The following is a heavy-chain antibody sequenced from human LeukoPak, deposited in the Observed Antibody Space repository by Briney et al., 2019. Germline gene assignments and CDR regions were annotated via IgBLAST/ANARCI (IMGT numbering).Heavy chain of an antibody. CDR3: ARDLRDSSGYYPAPFDY. Sequence: ASVKVSCKASGGTFSSYAISWVRQAPGQGLEWMGGIIPIFGTANYAQKFQGRVAITADESTSTAYMELSSLRSEDTAVYYCARDLRDSSGYYPAPFDYWGQGTLVTVSS. J-gene: IGHJ4*02. CDR1: GGTFSSYA. V-gene: IGHV1-69*01. D-gene: IGHD3-22*01. CDR2: IIPIFGTA.